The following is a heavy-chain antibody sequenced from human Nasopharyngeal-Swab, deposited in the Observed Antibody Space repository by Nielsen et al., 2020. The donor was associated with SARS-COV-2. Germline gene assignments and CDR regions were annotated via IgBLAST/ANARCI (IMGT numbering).Heavy chain of an antibody. CDR1: GFAFTDYS. CDR3: VREFEATGATYLDY. J-gene: IGHJ4*02. CDR2: ITSSSSTR. V-gene: IGHV3-48*02. D-gene: IGHD1-26*01. Sequence: GESLKISCAASGFAFTDYSMDWVRQAPGKGLEWVSYITSSSSTRYYADSVKGRFTVSRDNAKNSLYLQMSRLRDEDTAVYYCVREFEATGATYLDYWGLGTLVTVSS.